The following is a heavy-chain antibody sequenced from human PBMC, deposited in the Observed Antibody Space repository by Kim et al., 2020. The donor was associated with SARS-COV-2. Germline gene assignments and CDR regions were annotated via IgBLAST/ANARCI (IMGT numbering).Heavy chain of an antibody. Sequence: GGSLRLSCTTSGFIFDEYAMSWFRQAPGKGLEWVGFIRRKTYGGTTEYAASVEGRFTISRDDSRSIGYLQMNSLKTEDTAVYYCTQGDMGDFWGLGTLVTVSS. V-gene: IGHV3-49*03. CDR2: IRRKTYGGTT. CDR1: GFIFDEYA. CDR3: TQGDMGDF. D-gene: IGHD2-15*01. J-gene: IGHJ4*02.